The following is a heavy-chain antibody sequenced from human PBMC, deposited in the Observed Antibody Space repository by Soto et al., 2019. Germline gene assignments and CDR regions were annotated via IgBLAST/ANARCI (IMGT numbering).Heavy chain of an antibody. CDR1: GGSMSSYY. V-gene: IGHV4-59*01. CDR2: ISYSGRT. Sequence: QVQLQESGPGLVKPSETLSLTCTVSGGSMSSYYWSWIRQPPGKGLEWIGYISYSGRTKYNSSLKTRVTISVDTSNNQSALESTSVPAAVTAVSYCGRSFCRHGASCNWCDPWLQGNLVT. J-gene: IGHJ5*02. CDR3: GRSFCRHGASCNWCDP. D-gene: IGHD2-15*01.